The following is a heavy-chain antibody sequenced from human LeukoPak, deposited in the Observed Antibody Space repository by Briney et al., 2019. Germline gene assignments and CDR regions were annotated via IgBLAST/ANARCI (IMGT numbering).Heavy chain of an antibody. CDR2: IYHSGST. CDR3: ARARVWDDAFDI. Sequence: SETLSLTCTVSGGSISSGGYYWSWIRQPPGKGLEWIGYIYHSGSTYYNPSLKSRVTISVDRSKNQFSLKLSSVTAADTAVYYCARARVWDDAFDIWGQGTMVTVSS. J-gene: IGHJ3*02. V-gene: IGHV4-30-2*01. CDR1: GGSISSGGYY. D-gene: IGHD1-26*01.